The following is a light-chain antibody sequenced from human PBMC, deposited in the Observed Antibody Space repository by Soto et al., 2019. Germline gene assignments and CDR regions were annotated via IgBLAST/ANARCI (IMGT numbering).Light chain of an antibody. Sequence: QSVLTQPPSVSGAPGLRVTISCTGSSSNFGAGYAVHWYQQLPGTAPKLLIYGNSNRPSGVPDRFSGSKSGTSASLAITGLQAEDEADYYCQSYDSSLSGYVFGTGTKVTVL. V-gene: IGLV1-40*01. CDR3: QSYDSSLSGYV. J-gene: IGLJ1*01. CDR1: SSNFGAGYA. CDR2: GNS.